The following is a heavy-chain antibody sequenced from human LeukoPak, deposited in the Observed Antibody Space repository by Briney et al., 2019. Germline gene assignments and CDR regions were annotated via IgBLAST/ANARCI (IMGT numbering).Heavy chain of an antibody. Sequence: PGRSLRLSCAASGFTFSSYAMHWVRQAPGKGLEWVAVISYDGSNKYYADSVKGRFTISRDNSKNTLYLQMNSLRAEDTAVYYCARDGGAVAGRFDYWGQGTLVTVSS. CDR2: ISYDGSNK. CDR3: ARDGGAVAGRFDY. CDR1: GFTFSSYA. J-gene: IGHJ4*02. V-gene: IGHV3-30-3*01. D-gene: IGHD6-19*01.